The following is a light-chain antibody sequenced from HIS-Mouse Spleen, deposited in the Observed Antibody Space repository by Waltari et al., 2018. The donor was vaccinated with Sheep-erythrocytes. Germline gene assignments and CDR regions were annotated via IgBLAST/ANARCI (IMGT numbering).Light chain of an antibody. CDR2: WAS. Sequence: DIVMTQSPDSLAVSLGERATINCQSSQSVLYSSNNKNYLACYQQKPGQPPKRLIYWASTRESGVPDRFSGSGSGTDFTLTISSLQAEDVAVYYCQQYYSTPLTFGGGTKVEIK. V-gene: IGKV4-1*01. CDR3: QQYYSTPLT. J-gene: IGKJ4*01. CDR1: QSVLYSSNNKNY.